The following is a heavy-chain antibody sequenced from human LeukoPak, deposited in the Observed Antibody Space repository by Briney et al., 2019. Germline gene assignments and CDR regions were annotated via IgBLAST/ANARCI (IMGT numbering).Heavy chain of an antibody. CDR2: INSYSSNT. CDR1: GYSFTSFG. Sequence: ASVKVSCKASGYSFTSFGISWVRQAPGQGLEWMGWINSYSSNTDYAQRLQGRVTMTTDTSTSTAYMQLSSLRSEDTAVYYCARGGHGTSVAVAGTGDYWGQGTLVTVSS. V-gene: IGHV1-18*01. D-gene: IGHD6-19*01. J-gene: IGHJ4*02. CDR3: ARGGHGTSVAVAGTGDY.